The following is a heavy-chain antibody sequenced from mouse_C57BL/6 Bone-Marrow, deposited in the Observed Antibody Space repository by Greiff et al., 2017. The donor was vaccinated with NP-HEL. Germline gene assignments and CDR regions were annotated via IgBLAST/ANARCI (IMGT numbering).Heavy chain of an antibody. V-gene: IGHV1-39*01. CDR3: AISYYGSRFYAMDY. J-gene: IGHJ4*01. CDR2: INPNYGTT. CDR1: GYSFTDYN. Sequence: EVKLQESGPELVKPGASVKISCKASGYSFTDYNMNWVKQSNGKSLEWIGVINPNYGTTSYNQKFKGKATLTVDQSSSTAYMQLNSLTSEDSAVYYCAISYYGSRFYAMDYWGQGTSVTVSS. D-gene: IGHD1-1*01.